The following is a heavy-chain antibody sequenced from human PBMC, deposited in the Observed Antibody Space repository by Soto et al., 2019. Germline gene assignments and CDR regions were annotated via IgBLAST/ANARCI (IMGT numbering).Heavy chain of an antibody. CDR2: ISWNSGSI. J-gene: IGHJ6*02. CDR1: GFTFDDYA. Sequence: GGSLRLSCAASGFTFDDYAMHWVRQAPGKGLEWVSGISWNSGSIGYADSVKGRFTISRDNAKNSLYLQMNSLRAEDTALYYCAKALTPGIAVAGTLYYYYGMDVWGQGTTVTVSS. D-gene: IGHD6-19*01. V-gene: IGHV3-9*01. CDR3: AKALTPGIAVAGTLYYYYGMDV.